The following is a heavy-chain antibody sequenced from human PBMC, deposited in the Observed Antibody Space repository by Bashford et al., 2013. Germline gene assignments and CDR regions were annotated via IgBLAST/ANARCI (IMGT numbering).Heavy chain of an antibody. D-gene: IGHD6-13*01. Sequence: IVWVRQAPGQGLEWMGGIISQFHTTNYAPKFQGRVTISADKSTSTTYLDLTSLTSEDTAVYYCARGSGIAAAGKAKYNWFDPWGQGTLVTVSS. J-gene: IGHJ5*02. CDR3: ARGSGIAAAGKAKYNWFDP. V-gene: IGHV1-69*06. CDR2: IISQFHTT.